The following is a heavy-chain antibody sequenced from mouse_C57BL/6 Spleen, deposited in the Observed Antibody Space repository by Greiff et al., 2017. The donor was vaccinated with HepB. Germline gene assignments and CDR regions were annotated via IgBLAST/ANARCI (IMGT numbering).Heavy chain of an antibody. CDR1: GFNIKNTY. CDR2: IDPANGNT. J-gene: IGHJ1*03. D-gene: IGHD1-1*01. Sequence: VQLKQSVAELVRPGASVKLSCTASGFNIKNTYMHWVKQRPEQGLEWIGRIDPANGNTKYAPKFQGKATITADTSSNTAYLQLSSLTSEDTAIYYCASTYYGSSSHWYFDVWGTGTTVTVSS. V-gene: IGHV14-3*01. CDR3: ASTYYGSSSHWYFDV.